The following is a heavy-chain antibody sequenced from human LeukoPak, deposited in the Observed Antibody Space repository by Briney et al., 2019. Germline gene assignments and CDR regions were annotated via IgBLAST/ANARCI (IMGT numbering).Heavy chain of an antibody. CDR3: ARSSLRGYSYGAYFDY. CDR1: GYTFTSYY. J-gene: IGHJ4*02. Sequence: ASVKVSCKASGYTFTSYYMHWVRQAPGQGLEWMGIINPSGGSTSYAQKSQGRVTMTRDTSTSTVYMELSSLRSEDTAVYYCARSSLRGYSYGAYFDYWGQGTLVTVSS. CDR2: INPSGGST. V-gene: IGHV1-46*01. D-gene: IGHD5-18*01.